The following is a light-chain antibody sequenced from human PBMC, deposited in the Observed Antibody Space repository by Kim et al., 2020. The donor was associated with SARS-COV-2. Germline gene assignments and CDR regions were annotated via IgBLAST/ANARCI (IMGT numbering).Light chain of an antibody. CDR1: QSVSNN. V-gene: IGKV3-15*01. Sequence: SVSPGERATLSCRASQSVSNNLAWYQQKPGQAPRLLISGASTRATGIPARFSGSGSGTEFTLTISSLQSEDFAVYYCQQYNNWRGSFGGGTKVEI. CDR3: QQYNNWRGS. J-gene: IGKJ4*01. CDR2: GAS.